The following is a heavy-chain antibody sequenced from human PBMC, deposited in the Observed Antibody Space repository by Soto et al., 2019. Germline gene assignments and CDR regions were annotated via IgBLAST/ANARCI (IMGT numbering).Heavy chain of an antibody. CDR3: TRHSPSLYDSNGYYDD. V-gene: IGHV3-73*02. Sequence: EVQLVESGGGLVQPGGSLKLSCAGSGVSISGSAIHWVRQASGKGLEWVARIRGKANNYATSYVASVRGRFTISRADSQNTAFLQMNSLKPEDTAVYYCTRHSPSLYDSNGYYDDWGQGTLVTVYS. CDR1: GVSISGSA. D-gene: IGHD3-22*01. J-gene: IGHJ4*02. CDR2: IRGKANNYAT.